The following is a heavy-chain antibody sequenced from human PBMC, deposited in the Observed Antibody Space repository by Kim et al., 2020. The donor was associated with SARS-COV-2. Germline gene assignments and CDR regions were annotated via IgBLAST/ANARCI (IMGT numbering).Heavy chain of an antibody. D-gene: IGHD4-17*01. CDR1: GFTFSSYS. CDR2: ISSSSYI. J-gene: IGHJ6*02. V-gene: IGHV3-21*01. CDR3: ARTTTVTPFGNYYYGMDV. Sequence: GGSLRLSCAASGFTFSSYSMNWVRQAPGKGLEWVSSISSSSYIYYADSVKGRFTISRDNAKNSLYLQMNSLRAEDTAVYYCARTTTVTPFGNYYYGMDVWGQGTTVTVSS.